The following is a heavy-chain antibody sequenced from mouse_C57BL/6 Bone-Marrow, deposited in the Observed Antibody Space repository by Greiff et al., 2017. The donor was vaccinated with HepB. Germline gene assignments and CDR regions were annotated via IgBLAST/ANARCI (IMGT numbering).Heavy chain of an antibody. CDR3: ARHEAGAKDY. D-gene: IGHD6-1*01. J-gene: IGHJ4*01. Sequence: EVHLVESGGGLVQPGGSLKLSCAASGFTFSDYYMYWVRQTPEKRLEWVAYISNGGGSTYYPDTVKGRFTISRDNAKNTLYLQMSRLKSEDTAMYYCARHEAGAKDYWGQGTSVTVAS. V-gene: IGHV5-12*01. CDR1: GFTFSDYY. CDR2: ISNGGGST.